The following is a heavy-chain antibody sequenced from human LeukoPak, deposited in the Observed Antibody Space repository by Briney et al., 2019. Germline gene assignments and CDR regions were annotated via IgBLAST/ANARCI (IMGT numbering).Heavy chain of an antibody. CDR1: GGSISTYY. Sequence: KPSETLSLTCIVSGGSISTYYWSWIRQPPGKGLEWIGYIYYSGSTNYNPSLKGRVTISVDTSKNQSSLKLSSVTAADTAVYYCARHSRTYYDFDFWGQGTLVTVSS. V-gene: IGHV4-59*01. D-gene: IGHD1-26*01. J-gene: IGHJ4*02. CDR2: IYYSGST. CDR3: ARHSRTYYDFDF.